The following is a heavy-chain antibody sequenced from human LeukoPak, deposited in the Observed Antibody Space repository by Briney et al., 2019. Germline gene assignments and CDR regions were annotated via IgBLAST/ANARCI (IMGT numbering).Heavy chain of an antibody. Sequence: GASVKVSCKASGGTFSSYAISWVRQAPGHGLEWMGGIIPIFGTANYAQKFQGRVTITTDESTSTAYMELSSLRSEDTAVYYCARSSGVVMDYYYYYMDVWGKGTTVTVSS. CDR1: GGTFSSYA. V-gene: IGHV1-69*05. CDR2: IIPIFGTA. CDR3: ARSSGVVMDYYYYYMDV. D-gene: IGHD3-3*01. J-gene: IGHJ6*03.